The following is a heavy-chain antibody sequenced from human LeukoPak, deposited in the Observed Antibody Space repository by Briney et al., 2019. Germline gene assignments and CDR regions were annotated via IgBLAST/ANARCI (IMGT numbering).Heavy chain of an antibody. J-gene: IGHJ4*02. V-gene: IGHV3-23*01. CDR2: ISGSGGST. CDR3: AAYRRGYHDSSESYYFDY. CDR1: GFTFSRFA. D-gene: IGHD3-22*01. Sequence: GGSLRLSCAASGFTFSRFAMSWVRQARGKGLEWVSGISGSGGSTYYADSVKGRFTISRDNSKNTLYLQMNGLRAEHTAVYYCAAYRRGYHDSSESYYFDYWGQGTLVTVSS.